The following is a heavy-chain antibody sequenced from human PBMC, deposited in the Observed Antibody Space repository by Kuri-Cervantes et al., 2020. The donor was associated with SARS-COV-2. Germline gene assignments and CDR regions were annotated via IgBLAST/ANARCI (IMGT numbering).Heavy chain of an antibody. CDR3: ARVKDSSSSYFDY. D-gene: IGHD6-6*01. V-gene: IGHV4-38-2*02. CDR2: IYHSGST. Sequence: SETLSLTCTVSGGSISSYYWSWIRQPPGKGLEWIGSIYHSGSTYYNPSLKSRVTISVDTSKNQFSLKLSSVTAADTAVYYCARVKDSSSSYFDYWGQGTLVTVSS. CDR1: GGSISSYY. J-gene: IGHJ4*02.